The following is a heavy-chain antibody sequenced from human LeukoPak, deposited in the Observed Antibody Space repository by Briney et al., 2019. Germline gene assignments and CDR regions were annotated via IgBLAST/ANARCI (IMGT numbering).Heavy chain of an antibody. CDR1: GYTFTSYG. CDR3: AREARSPNCGGDCYLYYFDY. D-gene: IGHD2-21*02. V-gene: IGHV1-18*01. CDR2: ISAYNGNT. Sequence: ASVKVSCKASGYTFTSYGINWVRQAPGQGLEWMGWISAYNGNTNYAQKLQGRVTMTTDTSTSTAYMELRSLRSDDTAVYYCAREARSPNCGGDCYLYYFDYWGQGTLSPSPQ. J-gene: IGHJ4*02.